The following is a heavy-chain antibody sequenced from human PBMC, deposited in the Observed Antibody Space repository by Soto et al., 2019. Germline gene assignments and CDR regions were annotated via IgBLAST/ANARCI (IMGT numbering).Heavy chain of an antibody. D-gene: IGHD6-13*01. CDR2: INAGNGNT. V-gene: IGHV1-3*01. J-gene: IGHJ5*02. CDR3: ARDGDGLQAAAAIDL. Sequence: ASVKVSCKASGYTFTSYAMHWVRQAPGQRLEWMGWINAGNGNTKYSQKFQGRVTITRDTSASTAYMELSSLRSEDTAVYYCARDGDGLQAAAAIDLWGQGTLVTVSS. CDR1: GYTFTSYA.